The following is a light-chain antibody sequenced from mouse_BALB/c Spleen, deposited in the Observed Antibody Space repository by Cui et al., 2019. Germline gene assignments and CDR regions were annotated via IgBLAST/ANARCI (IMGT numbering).Light chain of an antibody. CDR2: DAK. J-gene: IGKJ5*01. Sequence: DIQMTQSPASLSAPVGETVTITCRASENIYSYLAWYQQKQGKAPQLLVYDAKTLAEGVPSRFSGSGSGTQFSLKINSLQPEDFGSYYCQHHYGTPLTFGAGTKLELK. CDR1: ENIYSY. V-gene: IGKV12-44*01. CDR3: QHHYGTPLT.